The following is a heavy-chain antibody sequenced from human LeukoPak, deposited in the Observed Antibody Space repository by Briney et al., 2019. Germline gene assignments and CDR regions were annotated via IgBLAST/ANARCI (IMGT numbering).Heavy chain of an antibody. CDR3: ARIPIRSYYDILTGSYIGGFDY. Sequence: GESLKISCKGSGYSFTSYWIVWVRQMPAKGLEWMGVMYPGDSDTRYSPSFQGQVTISADKSISTAYLQWSSLKASDTAMYYCARIPIRSYYDILTGSYIGGFDYWGQGTLVTVSS. CDR2: MYPGDSDT. CDR1: GYSFTSYW. V-gene: IGHV5-51*01. J-gene: IGHJ4*02. D-gene: IGHD3-9*01.